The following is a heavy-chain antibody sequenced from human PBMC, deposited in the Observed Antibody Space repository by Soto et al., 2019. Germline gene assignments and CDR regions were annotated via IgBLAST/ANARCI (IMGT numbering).Heavy chain of an antibody. CDR2: INHSGST. Sequence: SETLSLTCAVYGGSFSGYYWSWIRRPPGKGLEWIGEINHSGSTNYNPSLKSRVTISVDTSKNQFSLKLSSVTAADTAVYYCARFSKKYYYDSSGYSNWGQGTLVTVSS. V-gene: IGHV4-34*01. D-gene: IGHD3-22*01. CDR1: GGSFSGYY. CDR3: ARFSKKYYYDSSGYSN. J-gene: IGHJ4*02.